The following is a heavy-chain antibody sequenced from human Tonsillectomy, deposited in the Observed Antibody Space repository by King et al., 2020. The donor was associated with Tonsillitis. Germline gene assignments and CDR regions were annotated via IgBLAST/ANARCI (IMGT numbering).Heavy chain of an antibody. CDR1: GGSISSYY. CDR3: ARAGGGYYYDSSGESYDAFEI. J-gene: IGHJ3*02. V-gene: IGHV4-59*01. CDR2: IYYSGST. D-gene: IGHD3-22*01. Sequence: QLQESGPGLVKPSETLSLTCTVSGGSISSYYWSWIRQPPGKGLEWIGYIYYSGSTNYNPSLKSRVTISVDTSKNQFSLKLSSVTAADTAVYYCARAGGGYYYDSSGESYDAFEIWGQGTMVTVSS.